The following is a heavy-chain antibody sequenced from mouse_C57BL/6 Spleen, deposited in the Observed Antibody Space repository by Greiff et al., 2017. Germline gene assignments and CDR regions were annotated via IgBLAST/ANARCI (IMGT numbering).Heavy chain of an antibody. J-gene: IGHJ4*01. CDR2: IDPETGGT. V-gene: IGHV1-15*01. Sequence: VQLQQSGAELVRPGASVTLSCKASGYTFTDYEMHWVKQTPVHGLEWIGAIDPETGGTAYNQKFKGKAILTADKSSSTAYMELRSLTSEDSAVYYCTRCYSNFYAMDYWGKGTSVTVSS. CDR1: GYTFTDYE. CDR3: TRCYSNFYAMDY. D-gene: IGHD2-5*01.